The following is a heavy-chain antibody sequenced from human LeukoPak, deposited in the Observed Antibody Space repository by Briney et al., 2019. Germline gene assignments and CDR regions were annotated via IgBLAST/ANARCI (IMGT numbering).Heavy chain of an antibody. CDR1: GYSFTVYC. J-gene: IGHJ4*02. CDR2: INPNSGGT. Sequence: ASVKVSCKASGYSFTVYCMHWMQQAPGQGLEWMGWINPNSGGTNYAQKFQGRVTMTRDTSISTAYMELSRLRSDDTAIYYFASTYVYYFDYWGQGTLVTVSS. CDR3: ASTYVYYFDY. D-gene: IGHD2-21*01. V-gene: IGHV1-2*02.